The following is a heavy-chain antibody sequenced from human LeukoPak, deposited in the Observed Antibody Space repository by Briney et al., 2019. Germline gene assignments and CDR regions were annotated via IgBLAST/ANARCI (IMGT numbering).Heavy chain of an antibody. CDR1: GFTFSSYA. V-gene: IGHV3-23*01. CDR2: ISGSGGST. CDR3: AKDSDAAGYYYFDY. D-gene: IGHD3-9*01. J-gene: IGHJ4*02. Sequence: PGGSLRLSCAASGFTFSSYAMSWVRQAPGKGPEWVSAISGSGGSTYYADSVKGRFTISRDNSKNTLYLQMNSLRAEDTAVYYCAKDSDAAGYYYFDYWGQGTLVTVSS.